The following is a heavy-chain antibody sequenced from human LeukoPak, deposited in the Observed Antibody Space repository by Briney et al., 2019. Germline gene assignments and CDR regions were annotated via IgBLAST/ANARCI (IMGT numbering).Heavy chain of an antibody. CDR3: VRDGDTSGYTN. J-gene: IGHJ4*02. V-gene: IGHV3-7*01. Sequence: GGSLRPSCAASGFTFSSYWMHWVRQAPGKGLEWVANIKQDGSEKYYVDSVKGRFTISRDNAKNSLYLQTNSLRAEDTAVYSCVRDGDTSGYTNWGQGTLVTVSS. D-gene: IGHD3-22*01. CDR1: GFTFSSYW. CDR2: IKQDGSEK.